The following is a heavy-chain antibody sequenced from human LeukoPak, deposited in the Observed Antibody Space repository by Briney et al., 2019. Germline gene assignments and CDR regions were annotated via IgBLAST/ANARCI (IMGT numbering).Heavy chain of an antibody. CDR3: ARAFSDSGSYPFDY. CDR1: GFTFSSYS. J-gene: IGHJ4*02. V-gene: IGHV3-21*01. Sequence: GGSLRLSCAASGFTFSSYSMNWVRQAPGKGLEWVSFISSSSSYIYYADSVKGRFTISRDNAKNSLYLQMNSLRAEDTAVYYCARAFSDSGSYPFDYWGQGTLVTVSS. D-gene: IGHD1-26*01. CDR2: ISSSSSYI.